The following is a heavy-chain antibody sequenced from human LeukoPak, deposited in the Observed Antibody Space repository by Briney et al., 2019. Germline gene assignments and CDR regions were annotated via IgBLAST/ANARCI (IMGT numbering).Heavy chain of an antibody. J-gene: IGHJ4*02. CDR2: INSDGSRA. V-gene: IGHV3-74*01. CDR1: GFTFSSYW. D-gene: IGHD3-10*01. Sequence: GGSLRLSCAASGFTFSSYWMHWVRQAPGKGLVWVCRINSDGSRAAYADSVNGRFTISRDNAKNTLYLQMNSLRAEDTAVYYCVRGCSGDSHWGQGTLLTVYS. CDR3: VRGCSGDSH.